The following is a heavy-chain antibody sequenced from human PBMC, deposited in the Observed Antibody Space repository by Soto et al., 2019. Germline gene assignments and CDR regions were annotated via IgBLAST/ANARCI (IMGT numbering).Heavy chain of an antibody. D-gene: IGHD3-3*01. CDR1: GFTFSSYA. V-gene: IGHV3-23*01. CDR3: AKGRIILRPRPSSFDY. J-gene: IGHJ4*02. CDR2: ISGSGGST. Sequence: QAGGSLRLSCAASGFTFSSYAMSWVRQAPGKGLEWVSAISGSGGSTYYADSVKGRSTISRDNSKNTLYLQMNSLRAEDTAVYYCAKGRIILRPRPSSFDYWGQGTLVTVSS.